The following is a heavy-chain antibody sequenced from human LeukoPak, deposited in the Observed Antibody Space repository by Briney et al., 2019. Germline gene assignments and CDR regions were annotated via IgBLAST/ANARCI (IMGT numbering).Heavy chain of an antibody. CDR1: GGSISSYY. CDR2: TYYSGST. CDR3: ARTSELDYSNSPVELAA. D-gene: IGHD4-11*01. J-gene: IGHJ4*02. V-gene: IGHV4-59*08. Sequence: SETLSLTCTVSGGSISSYYWSWIRQPPGKGLEWIGYTYYSGSTNYNPSLKSRVTISVDTSKNQFSLKLSSVTAADTAVYYCARTSELDYSNSPVELAAWGQGTLVTVSS.